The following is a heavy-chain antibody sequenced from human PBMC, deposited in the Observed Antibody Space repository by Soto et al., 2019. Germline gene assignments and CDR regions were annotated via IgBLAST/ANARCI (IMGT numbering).Heavy chain of an antibody. J-gene: IGHJ3*02. CDR3: ARGGGVGVAGSAAFEM. Sequence: QLHLVQSGAVVKKPGASVTVSCSASGYPVTAYYMHWVRQAPGRGLEWMGGINPATGAAKYTQTFPGGVTMTRHTSTSTVFMELSGLTSEDTAVFYCARGGGVGVAGSAAFEMWGQGTLVTVSS. CDR2: INPATGAA. V-gene: IGHV1-2*02. D-gene: IGHD6-19*01. CDR1: GYPVTAYY.